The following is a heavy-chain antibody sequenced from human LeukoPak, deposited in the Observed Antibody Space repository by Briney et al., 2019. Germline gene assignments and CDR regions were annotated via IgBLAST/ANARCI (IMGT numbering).Heavy chain of an antibody. Sequence: PGGSLRLSCAASGFTFNSYAMTWVRQAPGMGLEWVSAISGGGVNTYYADSVKGRFTISRDNSKNMLYLQMNSLRAEDTAVYYCAKTLGYSGYFSPWGQGTLVTVSS. CDR1: GFTFNSYA. D-gene: IGHD3-22*01. J-gene: IGHJ5*02. CDR2: ISGGGVNT. V-gene: IGHV3-23*01. CDR3: AKTLGYSGYFSP.